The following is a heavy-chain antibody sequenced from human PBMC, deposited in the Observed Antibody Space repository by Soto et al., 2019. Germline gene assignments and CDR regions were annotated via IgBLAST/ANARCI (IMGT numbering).Heavy chain of an antibody. D-gene: IGHD6-6*01. J-gene: IGHJ4*02. CDR2: IIPIFGTA. CDR3: ARDRPGSSSWWGFDY. Sequence: GASVKVSCKASGGTFSSYAISWVRQAPGQGLEWMGGIIPIFGTANYAQKFQGRVTITADESTSTAYMELSSLRSEDTAVYYCARDRPGSSSWWGFDYWGQGTLVTVSS. V-gene: IGHV1-69*13. CDR1: GGTFSSYA.